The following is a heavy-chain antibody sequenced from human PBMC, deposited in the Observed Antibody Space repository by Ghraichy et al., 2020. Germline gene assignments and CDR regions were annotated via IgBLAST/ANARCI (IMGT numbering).Heavy chain of an antibody. CDR3: ARGGRDCSSTSCYDRTYYYYYMDV. V-gene: IGHV4-34*01. J-gene: IGHJ6*03. CDR2: INHSGST. D-gene: IGHD2-2*01. Sequence: ETLSLTCAVYGGSFSGYYWSCIRQPPGKGLEWIGEINHSGSTNYNPSLKSRVTISVDTSKNQFSLKLSSVTAADTAVYYCARGGRDCSSTSCYDRTYYYYYMDVWGKGTTVTVSS. CDR1: GGSFSGYY.